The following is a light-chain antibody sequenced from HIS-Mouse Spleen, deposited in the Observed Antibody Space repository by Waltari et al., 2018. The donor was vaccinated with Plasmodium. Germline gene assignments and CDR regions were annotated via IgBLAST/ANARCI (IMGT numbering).Light chain of an antibody. CDR3: QSADSSGTYRV. CDR2: KDS. V-gene: IGLV3-25*03. J-gene: IGLJ2*01. Sequence: SYELTQPPSVPVSPGPTARITCPGPALPTQYAYWYQQKPGQAPVLGIYKDSERPSGIPERFSGSSSGTTVTLTISGVQAEDEADYYCQSADSSGTYRVFGGGTKLTVL. CDR1: ALPTQY.